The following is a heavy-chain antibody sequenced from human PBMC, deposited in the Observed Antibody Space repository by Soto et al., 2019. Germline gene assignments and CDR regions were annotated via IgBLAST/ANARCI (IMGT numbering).Heavy chain of an antibody. D-gene: IGHD3-10*01. Sequence: GGSRRLSCAASGFTFSSYAMSWVRQAPGKGLEWVSAISGSGGSTYYADSVKGRFTISRDNSKNTLYLQMNSLRAEDTAVYYCAKAPVVGITMVRGKNYYYYYGMDVWGQGTTVTVSS. CDR2: ISGSGGST. CDR3: AKAPVVGITMVRGKNYYYYYGMDV. CDR1: GFTFSSYA. V-gene: IGHV3-23*01. J-gene: IGHJ6*02.